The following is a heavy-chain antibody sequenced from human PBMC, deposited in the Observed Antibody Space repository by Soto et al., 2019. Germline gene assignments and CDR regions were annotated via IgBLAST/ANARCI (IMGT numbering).Heavy chain of an antibody. D-gene: IGHD2-8*01. Sequence: QVQLQESGPGLVKPSQTLSLTCTVSGGSISSGDYYWSWIRQPPGKGLEWIGYIYYSGSTYYHPSLQSRVTISVDTSKSQFSLKLSSVTAADTAVYYCARNEWVFRGYFDYWGQGTLVTVSS. CDR3: ARNEWVFRGYFDY. J-gene: IGHJ4*02. CDR1: GGSISSGDYY. CDR2: IYYSGST. V-gene: IGHV4-30-4*01.